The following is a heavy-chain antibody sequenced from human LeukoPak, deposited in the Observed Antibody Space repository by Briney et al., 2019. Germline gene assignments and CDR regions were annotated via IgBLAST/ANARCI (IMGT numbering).Heavy chain of an antibody. J-gene: IGHJ5*02. D-gene: IGHD1-26*01. CDR2: IYYSGST. V-gene: IGHV4-59*01. CDR3: AREAVGATAGFDN. Sequence: TSETLSLTCTVSGGSISSYYWSWIRQPPGKGLEWIGYIYYSGSTNYNPSLKSRVTILVHTSKNQFSLILNSVTAADTAVYYCAREAVGATAGFDNWGQGTLVTVSS. CDR1: GGSISSYY.